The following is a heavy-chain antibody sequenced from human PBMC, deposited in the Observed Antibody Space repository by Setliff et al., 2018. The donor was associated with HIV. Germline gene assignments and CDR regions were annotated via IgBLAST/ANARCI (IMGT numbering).Heavy chain of an antibody. V-gene: IGHV4-34*01. D-gene: IGHD4-17*01. CDR2: INHSGST. CDR1: GGSFSGYY. J-gene: IGHJ4*02. Sequence: PSETLSLTCAVFGGSFSGYYWSWIRQPPGKGLEWIGEINHSGSTDYNPSLKSRVTISVDTSKNQFSLNLSSVTAADTAVYYCARYDYGDFDHWGQGTPVTVSS. CDR3: ARYDYGDFDH.